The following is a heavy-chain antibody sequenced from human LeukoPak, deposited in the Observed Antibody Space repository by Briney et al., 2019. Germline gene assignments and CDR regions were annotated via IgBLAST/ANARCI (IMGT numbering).Heavy chain of an antibody. Sequence: GGSLRLSCAASGFTFSSYGMHWVRQAPGKGLEWVAFIRYDGRNKYYADSVKGRFTSSRDNSKNTLYLQMNSLRAEDTAVYYCAKTWFGESYYYYYMDVWDKGTTVTVSS. D-gene: IGHD3-10*01. CDR1: GFTFSSYG. CDR2: IRYDGRNK. CDR3: AKTWFGESYYYYYMDV. V-gene: IGHV3-30*02. J-gene: IGHJ6*03.